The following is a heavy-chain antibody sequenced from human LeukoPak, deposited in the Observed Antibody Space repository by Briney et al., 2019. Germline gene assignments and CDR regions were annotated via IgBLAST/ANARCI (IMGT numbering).Heavy chain of an antibody. D-gene: IGHD5-12*01. V-gene: IGHV3-23*01. CDR3: AKARGYSGHDYLGSFDY. J-gene: IGHJ4*02. CDR1: GFTFRNYA. CDR2: ISGSGGTT. Sequence: RLSCVASGFTFRNYAMSWVRQAPGKGLEWVSSISGSGGTTYYTDSVKGRFTISRDNSKSTLYLQMNSLRVEDTAVYYCAKARGYSGHDYLGSFDYWGQGTLVTVSS.